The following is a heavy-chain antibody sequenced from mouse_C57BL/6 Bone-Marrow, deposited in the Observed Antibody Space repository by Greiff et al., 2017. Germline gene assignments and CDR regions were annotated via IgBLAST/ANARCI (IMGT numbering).Heavy chain of an antibody. CDR2: ISYSGST. J-gene: IGHJ2*01. V-gene: IGHV3-1*01. CDR1: GYSITSGYD. Sequence: EVQLVESGPGMVKPSQSLSLTCTVTGYSITSGYDWHWIRHFPGNKLEWMGYISYSGSTNYNPSLKSRISITHETSKNHVFLKLNSVTTEYTATYYCARGGLLRSSYFDYWGQGTTLTVSS. CDR3: ARGGLLRSSYFDY. D-gene: IGHD1-1*01.